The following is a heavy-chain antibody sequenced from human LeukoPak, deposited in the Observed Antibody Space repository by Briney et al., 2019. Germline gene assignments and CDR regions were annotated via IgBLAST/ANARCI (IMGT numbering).Heavy chain of an antibody. J-gene: IGHJ4*02. V-gene: IGHV3-11*01. Sequence: GGSLRLSCEASGFTFSDYYMSWIRQAPGKGLEWVSYIGTSGSPIYYADSVKGRFTISRDNAKNSLYLQMNSLRAEDTAVYYCAKWGRTYDILTGYSYWGQGTLVTVSS. CDR3: AKWGRTYDILTGYSY. D-gene: IGHD3-9*01. CDR1: GFTFSDYY. CDR2: IGTSGSPI.